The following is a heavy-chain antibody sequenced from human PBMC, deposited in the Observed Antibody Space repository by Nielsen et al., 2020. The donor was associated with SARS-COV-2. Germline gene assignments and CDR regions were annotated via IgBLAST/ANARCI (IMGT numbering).Heavy chain of an antibody. D-gene: IGHD3-10*01. J-gene: IGHJ5*02. CDR3: ARATGFGAWFDP. Sequence: SLKISCAASGFTFDDYAMHWVRQAPGKGLEWVSGISWNSGSICYADSVKGRFTISRDNAKNSLYLQMNSLRAEDTAVYYCARATGFGAWFDPWGQGTLVTVSS. CDR2: ISWNSGSI. CDR1: GFTFDDYA. V-gene: IGHV3-9*01.